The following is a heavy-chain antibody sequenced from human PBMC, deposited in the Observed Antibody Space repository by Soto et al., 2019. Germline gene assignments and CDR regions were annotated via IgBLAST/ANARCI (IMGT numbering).Heavy chain of an antibody. J-gene: IGHJ4*02. Sequence: QVQLVESGGGLVKPGGSLSLSCAASGFTFSYYYMSWIRQTPGKGLEWVSYISSSGGTIYYADSVKGRFTISRDIAKSSLYLQMNSLSAEDTAVYYCASGDSTRSLNYWGQGTLVTVSS. CDR2: ISSSGGTI. CDR3: ASGDSTRSLNY. V-gene: IGHV3-11*01. D-gene: IGHD4-17*01. CDR1: GFTFSYYY.